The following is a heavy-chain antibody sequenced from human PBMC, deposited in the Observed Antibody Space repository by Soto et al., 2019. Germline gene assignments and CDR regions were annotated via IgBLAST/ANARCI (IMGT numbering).Heavy chain of an antibody. V-gene: IGHV3-30-3*01. Sequence: VQLVESGGGVVQPGRSLRLSCAASGFTFSSYAMHWVRQAPGKGLEWVAVISYDGSNKYYADSVKGRFTISRDNSKNTLYLQMNSLRAEDTAVYYCARDVWMGELLHWYFDLWGRGTLVTVSS. J-gene: IGHJ2*01. CDR2: ISYDGSNK. CDR3: ARDVWMGELLHWYFDL. D-gene: IGHD1-26*01. CDR1: GFTFSSYA.